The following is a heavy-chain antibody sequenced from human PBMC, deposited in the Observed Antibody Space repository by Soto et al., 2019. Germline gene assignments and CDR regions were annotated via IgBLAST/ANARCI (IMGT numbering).Heavy chain of an antibody. CDR1: WVTFTRYS. J-gene: IGHJ4*02. Sequence: PGGSMRLSCAASWVTFTRYSRHWVRQAPGKGLEWVSSISSTTNYIYYGDSMKGRFTISRDNAKNSLYLEMNSLRAEDTAVYYCARVGRFGVVMYYFDYWGQGNLVTVSS. V-gene: IGHV3-21*06. CDR2: ISSTTNYI. CDR3: ARVGRFGVVMYYFDY. D-gene: IGHD3-3*01.